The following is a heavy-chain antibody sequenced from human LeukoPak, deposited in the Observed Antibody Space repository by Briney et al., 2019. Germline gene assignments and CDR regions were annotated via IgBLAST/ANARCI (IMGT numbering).Heavy chain of an antibody. CDR2: ISTSGSTV. D-gene: IGHD1-14*01. V-gene: IGHV3-48*03. J-gene: IGHJ4*02. Sequence: SGGSLRLSCAASGFTFSSSEMNWVRQAPGKGLEWVSYISTSGSTVYYADSVKGRFTISRDNAKNSLYLQMNSLRANDTAVYYCARENTGSEWGQGTLVGVSS. CDR1: GFTFSSSE. CDR3: ARENTGSE.